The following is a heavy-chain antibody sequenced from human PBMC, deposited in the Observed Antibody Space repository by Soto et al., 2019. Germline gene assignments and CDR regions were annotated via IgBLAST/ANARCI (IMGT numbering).Heavy chain of an antibody. CDR1: GYTFTSYA. J-gene: IGHJ4*02. V-gene: IGHV1-3*01. CDR3: ARVSGWYFLDY. Sequence: ASVKVSCEACGYTFTSYAMHWVRQAPGQRLEWMGWINAGNGNTKYSQKFQGRVTITRDTSASTVYMELSSLRSEDTAVYYCARVSGWYFLDYWGQGTLVTVSS. D-gene: IGHD6-19*01. CDR2: INAGNGNT.